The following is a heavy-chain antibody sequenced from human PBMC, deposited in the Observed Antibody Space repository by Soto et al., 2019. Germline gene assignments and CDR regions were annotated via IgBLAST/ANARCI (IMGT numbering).Heavy chain of an antibody. J-gene: IGHJ6*03. D-gene: IGHD3-10*01. Sequence: GGSLRLSCAASGFTVSSNYMSWVRQAPGKGLEWVSVIYSGGSTYYADSVKGRFTISRHNSKNTLYLQMNSLRAEDTAVYYCARVYGSGVDPGHYYYYYMDVWGKGTTVTVSS. V-gene: IGHV3-53*04. CDR2: IYSGGST. CDR3: ARVYGSGVDPGHYYYYYMDV. CDR1: GFTVSSNY.